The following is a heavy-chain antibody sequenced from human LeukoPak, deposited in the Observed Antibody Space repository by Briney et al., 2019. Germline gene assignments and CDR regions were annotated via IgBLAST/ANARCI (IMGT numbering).Heavy chain of an antibody. J-gene: IGHJ3*02. V-gene: IGHV1-18*01. D-gene: IGHD6-13*01. CDR3: ARDLERSSWYTLGAFDI. CDR2: ISAYNGNT. Sequence: ASVKVSCKASGYTFTSYGISWVRQAPGQGLEWMGWISAYNGNTNYAQKLQGRVTMTTDTSTSTAYMELRSLRSDDTAVYYCARDLERSSWYTLGAFDIWGQGTMVTVSS. CDR1: GYTFTSYG.